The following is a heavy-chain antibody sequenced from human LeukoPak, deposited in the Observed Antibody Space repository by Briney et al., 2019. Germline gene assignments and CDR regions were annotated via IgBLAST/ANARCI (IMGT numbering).Heavy chain of an antibody. CDR1: GFTFSSYG. D-gene: IGHD6-19*01. J-gene: IGHJ4*02. CDR3: ARISTAVAGGDY. Sequence: GRSLRLSCAASGFTFSSYGMHWVRQAPGKGLEWVAVIWYHGRNKYFADSVKGRFTISRDNAKNSVYLQMDSLRVEDTAVYYCARISTAVAGGDYWGQGTLVTVSS. V-gene: IGHV3-33*01. CDR2: IWYHGRNK.